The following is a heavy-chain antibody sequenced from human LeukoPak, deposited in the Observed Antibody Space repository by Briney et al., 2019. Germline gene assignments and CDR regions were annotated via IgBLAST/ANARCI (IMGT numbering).Heavy chain of an antibody. CDR1: GFTFSSYD. J-gene: IGHJ6*03. CDR2: INRDASSI. V-gene: IGHV3-74*01. CDR3: ARVLSGRGSLYSYYYYMDV. D-gene: IGHD3-10*01. Sequence: PGGSLRLSCAASGFTFSSYDMHWVRQAPGKGLEWVSRINRDASSIAYADSVQGRFAISRDNAKNTLYLQMNNLRAEDTAVYYCARVLSGRGSLYSYYYYMDVWGKGTTVTISS.